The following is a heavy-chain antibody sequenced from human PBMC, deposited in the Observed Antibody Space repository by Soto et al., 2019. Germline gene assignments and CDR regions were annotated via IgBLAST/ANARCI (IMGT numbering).Heavy chain of an antibody. V-gene: IGHV4-59*02. D-gene: IGHD6-13*01. CDR2: VYYSGST. Sequence: SETLSLTCTVTGDSVNSYYWSWMRQPPGKGLECMGYVYYSGSTNYNPSLKSRVTISVDTSKNQISLRLKSVTAADTAVYCCARAETSGIHYFDYWGQGSLVTASS. CDR3: ARAETSGIHYFDY. CDR1: GDSVNSYY. J-gene: IGHJ4*02.